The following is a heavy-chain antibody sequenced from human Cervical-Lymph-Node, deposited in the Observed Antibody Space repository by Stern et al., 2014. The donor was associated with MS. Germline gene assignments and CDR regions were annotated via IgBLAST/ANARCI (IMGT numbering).Heavy chain of an antibody. D-gene: IGHD4-17*01. CDR1: GYTLSELS. V-gene: IGHV1-24*01. CDR2: FDPEEGGT. J-gene: IGHJ6*02. CDR3: AAQNTVTNYYYYGMDV. Sequence: VQLVESGAEVKKPGASVKVYCKASGYTLSELSMHWVRQAPGRGLEWMGGFDPEEGGTIYAQKFQGRVTMTEDTSTDTAYMELSSLRSEDTAVYYCAAQNTVTNYYYYGMDVWGQGTTVTVSS.